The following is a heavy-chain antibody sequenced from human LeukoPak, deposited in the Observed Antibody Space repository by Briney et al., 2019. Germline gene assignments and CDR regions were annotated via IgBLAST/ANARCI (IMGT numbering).Heavy chain of an antibody. Sequence: GSLRLSCAASGFTFSTSWMSWVRQVPGKGLEWVANIKKDGSETYYVDSVKGRFTISRDNAKISLYLQMNSLRAEDTAVYYCASDRSSTMVRGVIVDWGQGTLVTVSS. CDR3: ASDRSSTMVRGVIVD. J-gene: IGHJ4*02. CDR1: GFTFSTSW. V-gene: IGHV3-7*03. CDR2: IKKDGSET. D-gene: IGHD3-10*01.